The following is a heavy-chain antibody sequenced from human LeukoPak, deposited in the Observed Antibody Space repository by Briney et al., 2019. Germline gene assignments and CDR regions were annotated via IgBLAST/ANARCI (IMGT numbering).Heavy chain of an antibody. CDR1: GGTFSSYA. V-gene: IGHV1-69*04. D-gene: IGHD2-2*01. CDR2: IIPILGIA. Sequence: SVKVSCKASGGTFSSYAISWVRQAPGQGLEWMGRIIPILGIANYAQKFQGRVTITADKSTSTAYMELSSLRSEDTAVYYCARRWCSSTSCQFDYWGQGTLVTVSS. CDR3: ARRWCSSTSCQFDY. J-gene: IGHJ4*02.